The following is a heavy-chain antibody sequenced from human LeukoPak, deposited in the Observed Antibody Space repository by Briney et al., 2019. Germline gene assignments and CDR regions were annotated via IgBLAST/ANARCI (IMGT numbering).Heavy chain of an antibody. Sequence: PGGSLRLSCAASGFTFSDYYMSWIRQAPGKGLEWVSYISDSSDIIYYADSVKGRFTIPRDNAKDSLYLQMSSLRAEDTAIYYCAKGYSGTYPNVWGQGTMVTVSS. D-gene: IGHD1-26*01. CDR2: ISDSSDII. CDR1: GFTFSDYY. J-gene: IGHJ3*01. V-gene: IGHV3-11*04. CDR3: AKGYSGTYPNV.